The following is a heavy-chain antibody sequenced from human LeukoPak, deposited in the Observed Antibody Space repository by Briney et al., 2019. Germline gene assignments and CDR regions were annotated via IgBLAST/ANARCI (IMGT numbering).Heavy chain of an antibody. CDR3: AKDIRGRWELLKSGAFDI. J-gene: IGHJ3*02. CDR2: INSDGSTT. V-gene: IGHV3-74*01. Sequence: GGSLRLSCEASRFIFSSYWMYWVRQTPGKGLVLVSRINSDGSTTSYADSVKGRFTISRDNAKNTLYLQMNSLRAEDMALYYCAKDIRGRWELLKSGAFDIWGQGTMVTVSS. CDR1: RFIFSSYW. D-gene: IGHD1-26*01.